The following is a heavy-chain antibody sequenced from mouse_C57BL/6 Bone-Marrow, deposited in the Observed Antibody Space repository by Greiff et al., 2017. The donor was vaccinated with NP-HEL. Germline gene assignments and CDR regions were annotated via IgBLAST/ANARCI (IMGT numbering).Heavy chain of an antibody. J-gene: IGHJ4*01. D-gene: IGHD4-1*01. V-gene: IGHV1-75*01. CDR3: ARDNWARYYAMDY. Sequence: VQLQQSGPELVKPGASVKISCKASGYTFTDYYINWVKQRPGQGLEWIGWIFPGSGSTYYNEKFKGKATLTVDKSSSTAYMLLSSLTSEDSAVYVCARDNWARYYAMDYWGQGTSVTVSS. CDR2: IFPGSGST. CDR1: GYTFTDYY.